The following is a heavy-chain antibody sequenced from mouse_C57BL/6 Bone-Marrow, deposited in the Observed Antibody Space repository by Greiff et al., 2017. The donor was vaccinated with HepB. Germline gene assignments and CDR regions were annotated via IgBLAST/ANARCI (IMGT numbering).Heavy chain of an antibody. D-gene: IGHD3-1*01. Sequence: QVQLQQSGAEFVKPGASVKLSCKASGYTFTSYWMLWVKQRPGQGLEWIGEIDPSDSNINYNQKFKGKATLTVDTSTSTAYMQLSSLTSEDSAVYYCEIRASQLSWFAYWGQGTLVTVSA. CDR2: IDPSDSNI. V-gene: IGHV1-50*01. J-gene: IGHJ3*01. CDR3: EIRASQLSWFAY. CDR1: GYTFTSYW.